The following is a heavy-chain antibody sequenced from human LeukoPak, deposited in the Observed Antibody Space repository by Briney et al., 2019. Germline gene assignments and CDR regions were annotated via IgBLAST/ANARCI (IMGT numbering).Heavy chain of an antibody. V-gene: IGHV3-21*01. D-gene: IGHD3-10*01. CDR2: ISSSSSYI. CDR3: ARPLYGSGSYYGYYYMDV. CDR1: GFTFSSYS. Sequence: KPGGSLRLSCAASGFTFSSYSMNWVRQAPGKGLEWVSSISSSSSYIYYADSVKGRFTISRDNAKNSLYLQMNSLRAEDTVVYYCARPLYGSGSYYGYYYMDVWGKGTTVTVSS. J-gene: IGHJ6*03.